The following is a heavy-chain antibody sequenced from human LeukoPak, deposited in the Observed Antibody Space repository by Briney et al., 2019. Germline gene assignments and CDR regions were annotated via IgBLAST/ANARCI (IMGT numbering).Heavy chain of an antibody. CDR1: GGTLSSYA. D-gene: IGHD1-26*01. CDR3: ASTLVGADPYYFDY. V-gene: IGHV1-69*05. J-gene: IGHJ4*02. Sequence: ASVKVSCKASGGTLSSYAISWVRQAPGQGLEWMGRIIPIFGTANYAQKFQGRVTITTDESTSTAYMELSSLRSEDTAVYYCASTLVGADPYYFDYWDQGTLVTVSS. CDR2: IIPIFGTA.